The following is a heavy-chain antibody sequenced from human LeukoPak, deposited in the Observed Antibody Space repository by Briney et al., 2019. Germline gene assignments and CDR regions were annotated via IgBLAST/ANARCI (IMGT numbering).Heavy chain of an antibody. D-gene: IGHD2-21*02. CDR3: ARTDCGGDCYSSRGWFDP. V-gene: IGHV1-2*02. J-gene: IGHJ5*02. Sequence: ASVKVSCKASGYTFTAYYIHWVRPAPGQGLEWMGWINPNSGDTNYAQNFQGRVTMTRDTSISTAYIELRRLRSDATAVYYCARTDCGGDCYSSRGWFDPWGQGTLVTVSS. CDR1: GYTFTAYY. CDR2: INPNSGDT.